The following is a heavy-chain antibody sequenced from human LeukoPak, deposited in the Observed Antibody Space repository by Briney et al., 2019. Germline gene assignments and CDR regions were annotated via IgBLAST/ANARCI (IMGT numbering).Heavy chain of an antibody. J-gene: IGHJ6*03. D-gene: IGHD6-19*01. CDR3: TKDWAVAANSPTYYYYYMDV. Sequence: GGSLRLSCAASGFNFISYEMNWVRQAPGKGLEWVSYISSSSTTIYYADSVKGRFTISRDNAKNSLYLQMNSLRAEDTAVYYCTKDWAVAANSPTYYYYYMDVWGKGTTVTISS. CDR2: ISSSSTTI. CDR1: GFNFISYE. V-gene: IGHV3-48*03.